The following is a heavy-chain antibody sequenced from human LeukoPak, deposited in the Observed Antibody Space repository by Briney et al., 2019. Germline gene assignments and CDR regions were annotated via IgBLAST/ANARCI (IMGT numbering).Heavy chain of an antibody. Sequence: GGSLRLSCAASGFTFSSYAMSWVRQAPGKGLEWVSALSGSAGSTYYADSVTGRFTISRDNSKNTLYLQMNSLRAEDTAVYYCARRAGAYSHPYDYWGQGTLVTVSS. V-gene: IGHV3-23*01. CDR2: LSGSAGST. D-gene: IGHD4/OR15-4a*01. CDR3: ARRAGAYSHPYDY. CDR1: GFTFSSYA. J-gene: IGHJ4*02.